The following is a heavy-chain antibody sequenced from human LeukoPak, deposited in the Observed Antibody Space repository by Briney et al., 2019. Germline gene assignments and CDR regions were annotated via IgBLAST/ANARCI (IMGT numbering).Heavy chain of an antibody. CDR3: ARHPDYGSGTDWFDP. D-gene: IGHD3-10*01. Sequence: SETLSLTCTVSGGSISTDYWSWIRQPPGKGLEWIGYISYSGTTNYNPSLKSRVTTSVDTSKSQFSLKLSSVTAADTAVYYCARHPDYGSGTDWFDPWGQGTLVTVSS. V-gene: IGHV4-59*08. J-gene: IGHJ5*02. CDR1: GGSISTDY. CDR2: ISYSGTT.